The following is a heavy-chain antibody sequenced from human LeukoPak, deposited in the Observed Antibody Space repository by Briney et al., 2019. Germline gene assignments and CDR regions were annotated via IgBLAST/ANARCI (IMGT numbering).Heavy chain of an antibody. J-gene: IGHJ4*02. Sequence: GGSLRLSCAASGFTFSSSAMHWVRQAPGKGLEWVAVIWYDGSNKYYADSVKGRFTISRDNSKNTLYLQMDSLRAEDTAVYYCAKESSFGYWGQGTLVTVSS. V-gene: IGHV3-30*02. CDR3: AKESSFGY. CDR2: IWYDGSNK. CDR1: GFTFSSSA. D-gene: IGHD3-10*01.